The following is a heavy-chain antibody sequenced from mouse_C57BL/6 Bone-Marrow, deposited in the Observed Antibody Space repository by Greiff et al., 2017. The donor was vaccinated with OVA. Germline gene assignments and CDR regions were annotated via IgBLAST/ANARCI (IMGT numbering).Heavy chain of an antibody. Sequence: VQLQQSGAELVRPGTSVKMSCKASGYTFTNYWIGWAKQRPGHGLEWIGDIYPGGGYTNYNEKFKGKATLTADKSSSTAYMQFSSLTSEDSAIYYCARSGYYGSSLAMDYWGQGTSVTVSS. CDR3: ARSGYYGSSLAMDY. CDR1: GYTFTNYW. CDR2: IYPGGGYT. V-gene: IGHV1-63*01. D-gene: IGHD1-1*01. J-gene: IGHJ4*01.